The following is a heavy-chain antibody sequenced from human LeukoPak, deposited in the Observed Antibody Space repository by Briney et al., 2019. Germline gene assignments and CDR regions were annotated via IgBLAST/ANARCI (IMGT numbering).Heavy chain of an antibody. CDR3: ARVVFWSGYQYYYYYYYMDV. Sequence: SETLSLTCTVSGYSISSGYYWGWIRQPPGRGLEWIGRIYNSGITYYNPSLKSRVTISVDTSKNQFSLKLSSVTAADTAVYYCARVVFWSGYQYYYYYYYMDVWGKGTTVTVSS. CDR2: IYNSGIT. D-gene: IGHD3-3*01. J-gene: IGHJ6*03. V-gene: IGHV4-38-2*02. CDR1: GYSISSGYY.